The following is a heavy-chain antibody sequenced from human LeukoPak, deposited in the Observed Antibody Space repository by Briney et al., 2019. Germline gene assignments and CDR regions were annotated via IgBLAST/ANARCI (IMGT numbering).Heavy chain of an antibody. CDR1: GGTFSSYA. Sequence: SVKVSCKASGGTFSSYAISWVRQAPGQGLEWMGGIIPIFGTANYAQKFQGRVTITADESTSTAYMELSSLRSEDTAVYYCARLVAETNLGYSYGSHFDYWGQGTLVTVSS. J-gene: IGHJ4*02. CDR2: IIPIFGTA. CDR3: ARLVAETNLGYSYGSHFDY. D-gene: IGHD5-18*01. V-gene: IGHV1-69*13.